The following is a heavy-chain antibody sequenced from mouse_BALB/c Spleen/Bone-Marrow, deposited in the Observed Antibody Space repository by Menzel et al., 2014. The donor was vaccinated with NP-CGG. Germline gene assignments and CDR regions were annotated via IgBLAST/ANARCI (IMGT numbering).Heavy chain of an antibody. CDR1: GFSLTSYG. CDR3: ASPYYGNYVYAMDY. CDR2: IWSGGST. J-gene: IGHJ4*01. D-gene: IGHD2-10*01. V-gene: IGHV2-2*02. Sequence: VQLVESGPGLVQPSQSLSITCTVSGFSLTSYGVHWVRQSPGKGLEWLGVIWSGGSTDYNAAFISRLSISKDNSKSQVFFKMNSLQANDTAIYYCASPYYGNYVYAMDYWGQGTSVTVSS.